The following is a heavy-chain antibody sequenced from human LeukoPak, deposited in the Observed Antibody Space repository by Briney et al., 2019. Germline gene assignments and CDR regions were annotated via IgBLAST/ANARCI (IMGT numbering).Heavy chain of an antibody. Sequence: GASVKVSCKASGYTFTGYYMHWVRQAPGQGLEWMGWINPNSGGTNYAQKFQGRVTMTRDTSISTAYMELSRLRSDDTAVYYCARDGAATDGDYYYYGMDVWGQGTTVTVSS. CDR1: GYTFTGYY. V-gene: IGHV1-2*02. J-gene: IGHJ6*02. D-gene: IGHD2-8*01. CDR3: ARDGAATDGDYYYYGMDV. CDR2: INPNSGGT.